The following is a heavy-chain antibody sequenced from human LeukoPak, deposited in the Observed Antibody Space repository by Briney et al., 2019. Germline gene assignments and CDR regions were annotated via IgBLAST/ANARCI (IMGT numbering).Heavy chain of an antibody. CDR1: GFTFSSYW. D-gene: IGHD2-15*01. CDR3: AREPTPSGGSQEGYFQH. Sequence: GGSLRLSFAASGFTFSSYWMSWVRQAPGKGLEWVANIKQDGSEKYYVDSVKGRFTISRDNSKNTLYLQMNSLRAEDTAVYYCAREPTPSGGSQEGYFQHWGQGTLVTVSS. V-gene: IGHV3-7*03. CDR2: IKQDGSEK. J-gene: IGHJ1*01.